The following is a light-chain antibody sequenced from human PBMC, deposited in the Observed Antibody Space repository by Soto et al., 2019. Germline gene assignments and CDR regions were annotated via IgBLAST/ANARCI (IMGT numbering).Light chain of an antibody. V-gene: IGKV1-8*01. CDR1: QGISSY. CDR2: AAS. CDR3: QQSYSSPPT. J-gene: IGKJ1*01. Sequence: AIRMTQSRPSFSASXXDIVXITCLASQGISSYLAWYQQKPGKAPKXXIFAASSLQSGVPSRFSGSRAGPDFTLTISSLQPEDFATYYCQQSYSSPPTFGQGTKVDIK.